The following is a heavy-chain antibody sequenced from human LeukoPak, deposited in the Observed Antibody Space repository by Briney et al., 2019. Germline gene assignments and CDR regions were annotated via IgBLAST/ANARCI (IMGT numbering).Heavy chain of an antibody. CDR3: ARDSVQDSYYYYMDV. J-gene: IGHJ6*03. V-gene: IGHV3-48*01. Sequence: PGGSLRLSCGASGFTFSSYSMNWVRQAQGRGLEWVSYISRGSGTIYYADSVKGRFTISRDNAKNSLYLQMNSLRAEDTAVYYCARDSVQDSYYYYMDVWGKGTTVTVPS. D-gene: IGHD1-1*01. CDR2: ISRGSGTI. CDR1: GFTFSSYS.